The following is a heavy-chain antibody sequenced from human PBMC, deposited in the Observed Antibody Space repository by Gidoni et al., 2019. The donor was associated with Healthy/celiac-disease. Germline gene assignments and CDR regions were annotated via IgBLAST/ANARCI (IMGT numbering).Heavy chain of an antibody. CDR1: GFPFRRHW. CDR3: ARDLAGSSSWFYYYGMDV. J-gene: IGHJ6*02. Sequence: EVQLVESGGGLVQPGGSLRLSCAASGFPFRRHWMGWVRQAPGKGLEWVANIKQDGSEKYYVDSVKGRFTISRDNAKNSLYLQMNSLRAEDTAVYYCARDLAGSSSWFYYYGMDVWGQGTTVTVSS. CDR2: IKQDGSEK. V-gene: IGHV3-7*03. D-gene: IGHD6-13*01.